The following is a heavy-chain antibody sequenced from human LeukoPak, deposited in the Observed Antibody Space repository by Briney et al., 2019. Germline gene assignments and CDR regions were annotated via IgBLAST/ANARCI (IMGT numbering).Heavy chain of an antibody. J-gene: IGHJ4*02. CDR2: ISYGGSNK. CDR3: ARDFGSYSHFFDY. V-gene: IGHV3-30*04. CDR1: GFTFSSYA. Sequence: GRSLRLSCAASGFTFSSYAMHWVRQAPGKGLEWVAVISYGGSNKYYADSVKGRFTISRDNSKNTLYLQMNSLRAEDTAVYYCARDFGSYSHFFDYWGQGTLVTVSS. D-gene: IGHD1-26*01.